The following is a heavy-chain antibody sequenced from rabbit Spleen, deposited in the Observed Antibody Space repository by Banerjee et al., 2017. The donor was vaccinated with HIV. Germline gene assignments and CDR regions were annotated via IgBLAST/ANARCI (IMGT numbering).Heavy chain of an antibody. J-gene: IGHJ4*01. V-gene: IGHV1S45*01. Sequence: QEQLEESGGGLVQPGASLTLTCKASGIDFSNYYYMCWVRQAPGKGLEWIACIYISGGSAFYASWAKGRFTISETSSTTVTLQMTSLTAADTATYFCARDVDTIYFRFSLWGPGTLVTVS. D-gene: IGHD1-1*01. CDR2: IYISGGSA. CDR3: ARDVDTIYFRFSL. CDR1: GIDFSNYYY.